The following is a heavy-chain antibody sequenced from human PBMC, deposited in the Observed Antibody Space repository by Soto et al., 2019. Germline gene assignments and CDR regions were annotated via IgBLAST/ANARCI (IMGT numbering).Heavy chain of an antibody. CDR3: ATLPPRIVVVRSEIPA. D-gene: IGHD2-15*01. V-gene: IGHV4-4*02. J-gene: IGHJ5*02. CDR1: GTSISSTFW. CDR2: IYHSGST. Sequence: QVQLRESGPGMVRPSGTLSLTCAVSGTSISSTFWWTWVRQSPAKGLEWIGEIYHSGSTKYNPSLQSRVTISVAKSNNQFSLELRAVTAADTAVYYCATLPPRIVVVRSEIPAWGQGTLVIVSA.